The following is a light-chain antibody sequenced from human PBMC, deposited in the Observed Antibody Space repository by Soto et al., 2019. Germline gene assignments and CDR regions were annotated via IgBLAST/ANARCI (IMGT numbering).Light chain of an antibody. CDR1: QSVLYSASNKNY. V-gene: IGKV4-1*01. CDR3: QHRSNWPPYT. Sequence: DIVMTQSPDSLAVSLGERATINCKSSQSVLYSASNKNYLAWYQQKPGQPPKLLIYWASTRESGVPDRFSGSGSGTDFTLTISSLHAEDVAVYYCQHRSNWPPYTFGQGTKLEI. J-gene: IGKJ2*01. CDR2: WAS.